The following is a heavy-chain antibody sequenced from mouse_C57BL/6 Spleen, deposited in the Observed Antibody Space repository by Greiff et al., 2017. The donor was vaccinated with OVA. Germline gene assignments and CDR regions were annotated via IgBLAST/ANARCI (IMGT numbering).Heavy chain of an antibody. CDR1: GYTFTDYE. J-gene: IGHJ3*01. Sequence: QVQLKESGAELVRPGASVTLSCKASGYTFTDYEMHWVKQTPVHGLEWIGAIAPETGGTAYNQKFKGKAILTADKSSSTAYMELRSLTSEDAAVYYCTRGGYYGGSWGQGTLVTVSA. CDR3: TRGGYYGGS. CDR2: IAPETGGT. D-gene: IGHD1-1*01. V-gene: IGHV1-15*01.